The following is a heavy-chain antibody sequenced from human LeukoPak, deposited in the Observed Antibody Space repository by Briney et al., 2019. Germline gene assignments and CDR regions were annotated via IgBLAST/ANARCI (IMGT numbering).Heavy chain of an antibody. D-gene: IGHD5-18*01. CDR3: AREGTVDTAMVKGVDY. Sequence: ASVKVSCKASGYTFTGYYMHWVRQAPGQGLEWMGWINPNSGGTNYAQKFQGRVTMTRDTSISTAYMELSRLRSDDTAVYYCAREGTVDTAMVKGVDYWGQGTLVTVSS. J-gene: IGHJ4*02. CDR2: INPNSGGT. V-gene: IGHV1-2*02. CDR1: GYTFTGYY.